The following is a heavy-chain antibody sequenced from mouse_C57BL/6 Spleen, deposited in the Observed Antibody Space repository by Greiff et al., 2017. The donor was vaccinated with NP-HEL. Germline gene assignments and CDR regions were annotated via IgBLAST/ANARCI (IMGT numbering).Heavy chain of an antibody. J-gene: IGHJ1*03. CDR3: ARGDSYHWYFDV. Sequence: EVKLEESGPGLVKPSQSLSLTCSVTGYSITSGYYWNWIRQFPGNKLEWMGYISYDGSNNYNPSLKNRISITRDTSKNQFFLKLNSVTTEDTATYYCARGDSYHWYFDVWGTGTTVTVSS. CDR1: GYSITSGYY. D-gene: IGHD3-3*01. V-gene: IGHV3-6*01. CDR2: ISYDGSN.